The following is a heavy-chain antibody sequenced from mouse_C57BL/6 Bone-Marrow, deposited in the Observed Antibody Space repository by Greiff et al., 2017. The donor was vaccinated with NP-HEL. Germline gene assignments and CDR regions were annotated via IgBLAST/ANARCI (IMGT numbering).Heavy chain of an antibody. V-gene: IGHV1-54*01. CDR2: INPGSGGT. CDR1: GYAFTNYL. Sequence: QVQLKESGAELVRPGTSVKVSCKASGYAFTNYLLEWVQQRPGQGLEWIGVINPGSGGTNYHEKFKGQVTLNADNSSSTAYMQLSSLTSEDSAVYFCARGRGSGYVNYYAMDYWGQGTSVTVSS. J-gene: IGHJ4*01. CDR3: ARGRGSGYVNYYAMDY. D-gene: IGHD3-2*02.